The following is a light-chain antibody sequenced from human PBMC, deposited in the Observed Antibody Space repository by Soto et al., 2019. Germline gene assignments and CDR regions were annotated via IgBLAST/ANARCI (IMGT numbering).Light chain of an antibody. Sequence: QSVLTQPPSASGSPGQSVTISCTGTSSDVGGYDYVSWYQQHPGKAPKLMIYEVSKRPSGVPDRFSGSKSGNTASLTVSGLQAEDEADYYCSSYAGSSTYVFGTGTQ. CDR3: SSYAGSSTYV. CDR2: EVS. CDR1: SSDVGGYDY. J-gene: IGLJ1*01. V-gene: IGLV2-8*01.